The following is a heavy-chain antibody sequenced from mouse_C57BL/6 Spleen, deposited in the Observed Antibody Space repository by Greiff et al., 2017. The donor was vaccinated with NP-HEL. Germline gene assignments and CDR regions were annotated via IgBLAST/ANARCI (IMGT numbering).Heavy chain of an antibody. CDR3: AREGSYFDY. J-gene: IGHJ2*01. CDR2: ILPNSGST. V-gene: IGHV1-64*01. CDR1: GYTFTSYW. Sequence: QVQLQQPGPELVKPGASVKLSCKASGYTFTSYWMHWVKQRPGQGLEWIGMILPNSGSTNYNEKFKRKATLTVDKSSSTAYMLLSSLTSEDSAVYECAREGSYFDYWGQGTTLTVSA. D-gene: IGHD3-3*01.